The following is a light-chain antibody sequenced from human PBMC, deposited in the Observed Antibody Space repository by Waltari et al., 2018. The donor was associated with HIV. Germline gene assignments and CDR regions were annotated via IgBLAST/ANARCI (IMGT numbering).Light chain of an antibody. Sequence: DIVMTQSPLSLPVTPGEPAPISCRSSQSLLHTNGYNYLDWFLQKPGQSPQLLFYLGSSRASGVPDRFSGGGSGTEFTLKISRVEAEDVGVYYCMQALQTPNTFGQGTKLEIK. J-gene: IGKJ2*01. V-gene: IGKV2-28*01. CDR1: QSLLHTNGYNY. CDR2: LGS. CDR3: MQALQTPNT.